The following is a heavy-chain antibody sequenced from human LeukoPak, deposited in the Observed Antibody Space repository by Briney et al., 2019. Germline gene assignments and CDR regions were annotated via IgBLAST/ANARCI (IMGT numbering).Heavy chain of an antibody. CDR1: GFTFDDYA. V-gene: IGHV3-9*01. J-gene: IGHJ4*02. Sequence: PGGSLRLSCAASGFTFDDYAVHWVRQAPGKGVEWVSGISWNSGSIGYADSVKGRFTISRDNAKNSLYLQMNSLRAEDTALYYCAKDNGYYFDYWGQGTLLTVSS. CDR3: AKDNGYYFDY. CDR2: ISWNSGSI.